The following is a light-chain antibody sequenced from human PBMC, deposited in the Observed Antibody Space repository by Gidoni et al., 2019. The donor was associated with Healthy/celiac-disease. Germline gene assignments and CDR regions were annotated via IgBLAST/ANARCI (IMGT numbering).Light chain of an antibody. CDR1: SSHIGNNY. Sequence: QSVLPQPPSVSAAPGQKVTISCSGSSSHIGNNYVSWYQQLPGTAPKLLIYDNNKRPSGIPDRFSGSKSGTSATLCITGLQTGDEADYYCGTWDSSLSAGQVVFGGGTKLTVL. V-gene: IGLV1-51*01. CDR3: GTWDSSLSAGQVV. J-gene: IGLJ2*01. CDR2: DNN.